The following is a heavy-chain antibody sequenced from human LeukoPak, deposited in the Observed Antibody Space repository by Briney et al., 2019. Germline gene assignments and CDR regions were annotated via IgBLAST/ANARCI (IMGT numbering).Heavy chain of an antibody. CDR2: ISGSGGST. Sequence: GGSLRLSCAASGFTFSSYAMSWVRQAPGKGLEWVSAISGSGGSTYYADSVKGRFTISRDNAKNSLYLQMNSLRAEDTAVYYCARARFGESFDYWGQGTLVTVSS. CDR1: GFTFSSYA. J-gene: IGHJ4*02. V-gene: IGHV3-23*01. D-gene: IGHD3-10*01. CDR3: ARARFGESFDY.